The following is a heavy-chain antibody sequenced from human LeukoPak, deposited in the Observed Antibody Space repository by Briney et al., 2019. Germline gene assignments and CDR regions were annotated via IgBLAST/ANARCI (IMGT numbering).Heavy chain of an antibody. D-gene: IGHD3-3*01. Sequence: GGSLRLSCAASGFTFSSYSMNWVRQAPGKGLEWVSSISSSSSYIYYADSVKGRFTISRDNAKNSLYLQMNSLRAEDTAVYYCARAAITIFGVVIPWDYYYYMDVWGKGTTVTVSS. V-gene: IGHV3-21*01. CDR2: ISSSSSYI. CDR1: GFTFSSYS. J-gene: IGHJ6*03. CDR3: ARAAITIFGVVIPWDYYYYMDV.